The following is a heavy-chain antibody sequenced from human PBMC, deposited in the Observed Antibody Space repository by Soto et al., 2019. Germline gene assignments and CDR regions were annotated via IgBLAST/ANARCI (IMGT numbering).Heavy chain of an antibody. J-gene: IGHJ6*03. D-gene: IGHD5-12*01. V-gene: IGHV3-20*04. CDR2: INRNGGST. Sequence: PGGSLRLSCAASGFTFDDYGMSWVRQAPGKGLEWVSGINRNGGSTGYADSVKGRFTISRDNAKNSLYLQMNSLRAEDTAVYYCAKARRGYSGYYYYYMDVWGKGTTVTVSS. CDR3: AKARRGYSGYYYYYMDV. CDR1: GFTFDDYG.